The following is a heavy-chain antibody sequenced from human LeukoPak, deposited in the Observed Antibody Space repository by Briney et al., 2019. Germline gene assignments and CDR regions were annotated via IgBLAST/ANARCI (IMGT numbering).Heavy chain of an antibody. J-gene: IGHJ6*02. D-gene: IGHD2-15*01. CDR2: INSDGSST. V-gene: IGHV3-74*01. CDR1: GFTFSSYW. Sequence: GGSLRLSCAASGFTFSSYWMHWVRQAPGKGLVWVSRINSDGSSTSYADSVKGRFTISRDNAKNTLYLQMNSLRAEDTAVYYCARVQVVVVAATLSMDVWGQGTTVTVSS. CDR3: ARVQVVVVAATLSMDV.